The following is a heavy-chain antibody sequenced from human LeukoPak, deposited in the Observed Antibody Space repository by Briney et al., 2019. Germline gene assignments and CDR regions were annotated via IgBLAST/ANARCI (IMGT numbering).Heavy chain of an antibody. CDR1: GGSISSGGYS. CDR3: ARDVTLDY. CDR2: IYHSGST. Sequence: SETLSLTCAVSGGSISSGGYSWSWIRQPPGKGLEWIGYIYHSGSTNYNPSLKSRVTISVDTSKNQFSLKLSSVTAADTAVYYCARDVTLDYWGQGTLVTVSS. V-gene: IGHV4-30-2*01. D-gene: IGHD5-18*01. J-gene: IGHJ4*02.